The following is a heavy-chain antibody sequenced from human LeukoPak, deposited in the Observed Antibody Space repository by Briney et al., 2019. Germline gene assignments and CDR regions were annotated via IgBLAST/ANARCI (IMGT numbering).Heavy chain of an antibody. D-gene: IGHD2-15*01. CDR1: GFTFSSYA. CDR2: ISYDGSNK. J-gene: IGHJ4*02. V-gene: IGHV3-30*01. Sequence: PGGSLRLSCAASGFTFSSYAMHWVRQAPGKGLEWVAVISYDGSNKYYADSVKGRFTISRDNSKNTLYLQMNSLRAEDTAVYYCARDLTYGYCSGGSCYGALDYWGQGTLVTVSS. CDR3: ARDLTYGYCSGGSCYGALDY.